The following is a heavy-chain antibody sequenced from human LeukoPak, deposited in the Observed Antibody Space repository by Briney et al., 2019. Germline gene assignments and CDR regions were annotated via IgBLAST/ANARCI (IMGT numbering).Heavy chain of an antibody. CDR1: GGSISSSN. CDR3: ARGHPVSAAGPSNYYYMDV. Sequence: PSETLSLTCTVSGGSISSSNFYWGWIRQPPGKGLEWVSSISSSSSYIYYADSVKGRFTISRDNAKNSLYLQMNSLRAEDTAVYYCARGHPVSAAGPSNYYYMDVWGKGTTVTVSS. D-gene: IGHD6-13*01. J-gene: IGHJ6*03. V-gene: IGHV3-21*01. CDR2: ISSSSSYI.